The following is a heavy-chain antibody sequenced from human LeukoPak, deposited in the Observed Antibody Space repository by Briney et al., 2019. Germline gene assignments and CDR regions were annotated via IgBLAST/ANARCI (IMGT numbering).Heavy chain of an antibody. D-gene: IGHD3-10*01. CDR3: ARGGLLLWFGEGFDY. Sequence: GGSLRLSCAASGFTFSSYAMHWVRQAPGKGLEWVAVISYDGTNKYYTDSVKGRFTISRDNSKNTLYLQMNSLRAEDTAVYYWARGGLLLWFGEGFDYWGQGTLVTVSS. CDR1: GFTFSSYA. J-gene: IGHJ4*02. CDR2: ISYDGTNK. V-gene: IGHV3-30*04.